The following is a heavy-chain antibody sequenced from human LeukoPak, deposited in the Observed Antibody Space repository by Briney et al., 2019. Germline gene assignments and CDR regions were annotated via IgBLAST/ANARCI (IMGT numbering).Heavy chain of an antibody. CDR2: ICAAGAHT. V-gene: IGHV3-64*02. Sequence: GGSLRLYCAASGFRFSYHDMHWVRQAPGQGLEFVSSICAAGAHTFYADSVKGRFTISRYNFQSTMYLQMDGLRPEDSAVYYCARELGGTKTGGFDIWGQGTVVAVSS. CDR1: GFRFSYHD. CDR3: ARELGGTKTGGFDI. D-gene: IGHD1-14*01. J-gene: IGHJ3*02.